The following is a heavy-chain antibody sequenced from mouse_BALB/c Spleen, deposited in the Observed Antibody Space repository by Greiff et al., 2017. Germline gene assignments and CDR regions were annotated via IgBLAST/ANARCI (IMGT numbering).Heavy chain of an antibody. Sequence: VQLQQSGGDLVKPGGSLKLSCAASGFTFSSYGMSWVRQTPDKRLEWVATISSGGSYTYYPDSVKGRFTISRDNAKNTLYLQMSSLKSEDTAMYYCARHGVVATGRAIDYWGQGTSVTVSS. D-gene: IGHD1-1*01. J-gene: IGHJ4*01. CDR1: GFTFSSYG. V-gene: IGHV5-6*01. CDR2: ISSGGSYT. CDR3: ARHGVVATGRAIDY.